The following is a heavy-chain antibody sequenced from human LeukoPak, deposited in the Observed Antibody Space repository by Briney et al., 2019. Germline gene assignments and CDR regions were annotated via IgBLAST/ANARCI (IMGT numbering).Heavy chain of an antibody. J-gene: IGHJ4*02. CDR2: INHSGST. Sequence: SETLSLTCAVYGGSFSGYYWSWIRQPPGKGLEWIGEINHSGSTNYNPSLKSRVTISVDTSKNQSSLKLSSVTAADTAVYYCARSLVAGYFDYWGQGTLVTVSS. CDR3: ARSLVAGYFDY. D-gene: IGHD6-19*01. CDR1: GGSFSGYY. V-gene: IGHV4-34*01.